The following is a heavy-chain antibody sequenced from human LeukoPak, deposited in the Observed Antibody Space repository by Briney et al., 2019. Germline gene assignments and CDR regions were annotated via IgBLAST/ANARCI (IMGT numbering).Heavy chain of an antibody. V-gene: IGHV4-34*01. CDR3: ARDADDSSGSSFLL. CDR1: GGSSSGYY. Sequence: SETLSLTCAVYGGSSSGYYWSWIRQPPGKGLEWIGEINHSGSTNYNPTLKSRVTISVDTSKNQFSLKLSSVTAADTAVYYCARDADDSSGSSFLLWGQGTMVTVSS. D-gene: IGHD3-22*01. J-gene: IGHJ3*01. CDR2: INHSGST.